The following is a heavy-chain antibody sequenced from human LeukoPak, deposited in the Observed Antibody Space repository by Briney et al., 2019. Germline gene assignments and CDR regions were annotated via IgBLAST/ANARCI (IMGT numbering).Heavy chain of an antibody. D-gene: IGHD2-15*01. CDR3: ARDRGGITNNPLGY. J-gene: IGHJ4*02. CDR1: GFTFSSYW. CDR2: IKQDGSEK. Sequence: GGSLRLSCAASGFTFSSYWMSWVRQAPGKGLEWVANIKQDGSEKYYVDSVKGRFTISRDNAKTSLYLQINSLRAEDTAVYYCARDRGGITNNPLGYWGQGTLVTVSS. V-gene: IGHV3-7*01.